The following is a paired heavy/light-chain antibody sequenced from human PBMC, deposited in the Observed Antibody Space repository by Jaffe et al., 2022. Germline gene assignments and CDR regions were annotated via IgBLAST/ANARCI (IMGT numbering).Heavy chain of an antibody. CDR2: IGAGAGKDT. CDR1: EVTLTVYA. Sequence: EVQLLQSGGGWVQPGGSLRLSCAASEVTLTVYAMAWIRQAPGKGLEWVSAIGAGAGKDTYYADSVKGRFTISRDNSKNTLYLQMNSLRVEDTAVYYCAKDLRAYGAYENAFDLWGQGTMVTVSS. D-gene: IGHD4-17*01. CDR3: AKDLRAYGAYENAFDL. V-gene: IGHV3-23*01. J-gene: IGHJ3*01.
Light chain of an antibody. CDR2: GAS. V-gene: IGKV1-39*01. J-gene: IGKJ1*01. Sequence: DILMTQSPSSLSASVGDRVSITCRASQAVSRSLSWYQQQPGNAPKLLIYGASKLQSGVPSRFSGSGSGTDFTLTISSLQPEDFATYYCQHSYSTPPTFGQGTKVEI. CDR1: QAVSRS. CDR3: QHSYSTPPT.